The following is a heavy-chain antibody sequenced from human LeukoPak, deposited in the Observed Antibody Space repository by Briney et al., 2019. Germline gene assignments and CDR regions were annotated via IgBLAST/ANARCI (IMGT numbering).Heavy chain of an antibody. V-gene: IGHV3-21*01. CDR3: ARDLILADSSGSSAHDY. CDR1: GFTFSTYN. Sequence: RTGGSLRLSCAASGFTFSTYNMNWVRQAPGKGLEWVSSISDNSRYIYYADSVKGRFTISRDNAKNSLYLQMNSLRDEDTAVYYCARDLILADSSGSSAHDYWGQGTLVTVSS. J-gene: IGHJ4*02. D-gene: IGHD2-15*01. CDR2: ISDNSRYI.